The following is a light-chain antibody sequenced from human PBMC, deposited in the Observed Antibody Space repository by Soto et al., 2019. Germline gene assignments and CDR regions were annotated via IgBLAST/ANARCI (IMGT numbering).Light chain of an antibody. CDR1: SSDIGSFNY. CDR2: EVI. Sequence: QSALAQRASLSGSPGQSITVSCTRSSSDIGSFNYVSWYQPHPGKAPTLMIYEVINRPSGVADRFSGSKSANTASLTISRLQADDEANYYCSSYTTRSTVVFGGGTKLTVL. J-gene: IGLJ3*02. V-gene: IGLV2-14*01. CDR3: SSYTTRSTVV.